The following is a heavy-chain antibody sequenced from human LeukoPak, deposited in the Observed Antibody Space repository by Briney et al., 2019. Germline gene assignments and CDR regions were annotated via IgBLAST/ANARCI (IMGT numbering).Heavy chain of an antibody. J-gene: IGHJ4*02. CDR3: ARAHFDFNFDC. D-gene: IGHD3-3*01. Sequence: GGYLRLSCAASGFTFSSYSMNWVRQAPGQGLEWVSSISSSSSYIYYADSVKGRFTISRDNATNSLYLQMNSLRAEDTSVYYCARAHFDFNFDCWGQGTLVTASS. CDR1: GFTFSSYS. CDR2: ISSSSSYI. V-gene: IGHV3-21*01.